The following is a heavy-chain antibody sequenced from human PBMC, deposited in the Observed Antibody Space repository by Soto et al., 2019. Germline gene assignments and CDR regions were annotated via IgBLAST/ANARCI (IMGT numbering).Heavy chain of an antibody. V-gene: IGHV4-30-4*01. Sequence: QVQLQESGPGVVEPSQTLSLTCTVSGGSINNNGYFWSWIRQPPGSGLEWIGHIYNSGSTYSNPSLKTRXTXSXXTSKTQFSLKLSSVTAADTAVYYCARGPSGDKVDYWGQGTLVTVSS. CDR1: GGSINNNGYF. D-gene: IGHD1-26*01. J-gene: IGHJ4*02. CDR3: ARGPSGDKVDY. CDR2: IYNSGST.